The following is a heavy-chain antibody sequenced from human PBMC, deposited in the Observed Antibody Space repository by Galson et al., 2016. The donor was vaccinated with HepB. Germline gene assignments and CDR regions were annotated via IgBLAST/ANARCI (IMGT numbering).Heavy chain of an antibody. J-gene: IGHJ6*02. V-gene: IGHV4-59*01. CDR3: ARLASYGMDV. CDR2: IYYSGST. Sequence: ETLSLTCTVSGGSISSYYWSWIRQPPGKGLEWIGYIYYSGSTNYNPSLKSRLTISVDTSKNQFSLKLSSVTAADTAVDYCARLASYGMDVWGQGTTVTVS. CDR1: GGSISSYY.